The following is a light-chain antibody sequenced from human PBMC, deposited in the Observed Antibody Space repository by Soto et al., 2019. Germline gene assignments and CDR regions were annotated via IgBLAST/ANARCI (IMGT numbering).Light chain of an antibody. CDR1: SSDVGTYDY. CDR2: GVS. V-gene: IGLV2-14*01. J-gene: IGLJ3*02. Sequence: QSALTQPASVSGSPGQSITISCTGTSSDVGTYDYVSWYQQFPGKGPKLVIYGVSYRPSGVSNRFSGSKSGNTASLTISGLQSEDEADYYCSSNTNSGTVLFGGGTKLTVL. CDR3: SSNTNSGTVL.